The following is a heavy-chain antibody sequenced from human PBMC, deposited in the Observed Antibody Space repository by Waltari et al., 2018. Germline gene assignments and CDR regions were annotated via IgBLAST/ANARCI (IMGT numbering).Heavy chain of an antibody. D-gene: IGHD1-26*01. Sequence: EVQLVESGGGLVQPGGSLRLSCAASGFTFSSDWMHWVRQAPGKGLVWCSRINREGSTTADADAVKGRFTISRDNAKNTLFLQMNSLRAEDTAVYYCARNGNDALDIWGQGTMVTVSS. CDR1: GFTFSSDW. CDR2: INREGSTT. CDR3: ARNGNDALDI. V-gene: IGHV3-74*01. J-gene: IGHJ3*02.